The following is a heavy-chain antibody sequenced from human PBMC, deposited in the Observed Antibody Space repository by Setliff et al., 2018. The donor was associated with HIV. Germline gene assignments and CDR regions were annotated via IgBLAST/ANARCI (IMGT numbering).Heavy chain of an antibody. Sequence: PGGSLRLSCAASGFNFRGFEMNWVRQAPGKGLEWISYITSTSSFMYYADSVTGRFTVSRDNAKNSLYLQMNSLRAEDTAVYYCAANVIVASGNFFDYWGRGTLVTVS. V-gene: IGHV3-48*03. CDR2: ITSTSSFM. CDR3: AANVIVASGNFFDY. D-gene: IGHD1-26*01. CDR1: GFNFRGFE. J-gene: IGHJ4*02.